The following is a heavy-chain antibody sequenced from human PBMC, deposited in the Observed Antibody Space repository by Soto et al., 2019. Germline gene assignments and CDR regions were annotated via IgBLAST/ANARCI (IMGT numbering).Heavy chain of an antibody. J-gene: IGHJ6*02. CDR3: ARICSSSPPRWYYYYYYGMDV. V-gene: IGHV4-34*01. CDR1: GGSFSGYY. CDR2: INHSGST. Sequence: SETLSLTCAVYGGSFSGYYWSWIRQPPGKGLEWIGEINHSGSTNYNPSLKSRVTISVDTSKNQFSLKLSSVTAADTAVYYCARICSSSPPRWYYYYYYGMDVWGQGTTVTVSS. D-gene: IGHD6-6*01.